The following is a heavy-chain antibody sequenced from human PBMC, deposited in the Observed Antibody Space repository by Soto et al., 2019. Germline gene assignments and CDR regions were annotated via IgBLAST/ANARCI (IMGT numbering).Heavy chain of an antibody. J-gene: IGHJ4*02. CDR3: ATVDNYYGSVF. CDR1: GITFSNYG. CDR2: IWYDGITK. D-gene: IGHD3-10*01. Sequence: QEQLVESGGGVVQPGTSLRLSCAASGITFSNYGFHWVRQAPGKGLEWVAVIWYDGITKFYSDSVKGRFTISRDNSKSTLYLQRNSLRADDTALYYCATVDNYYGSVFWGQGTLVTVSS. V-gene: IGHV3-33*01.